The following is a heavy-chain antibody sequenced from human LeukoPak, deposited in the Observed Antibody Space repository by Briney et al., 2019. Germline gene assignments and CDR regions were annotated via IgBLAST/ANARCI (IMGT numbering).Heavy chain of an antibody. D-gene: IGHD3-10*01. CDR3: ASGDHTYYYGSGSWTPFDY. CDR2: IYSGGST. CDR1: GFTVSSNY. Sequence: GGSLRLSCAASGFTVSSNYMSWVRQAPGKGLEWVSVIYSGGSTYYADSVKGRFTISRDNSKNTLYLQMNSLRAEDTAVYYCASGDHTYYYGSGSWTPFDYWGQGTLVTVSS. V-gene: IGHV3-66*01. J-gene: IGHJ4*02.